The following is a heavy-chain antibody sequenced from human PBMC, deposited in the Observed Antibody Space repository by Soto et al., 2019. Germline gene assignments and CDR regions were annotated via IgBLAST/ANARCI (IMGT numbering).Heavy chain of an antibody. CDR2: ISSSGSTI. CDR3: ARPTKYYDFWSGFSLAFDY. J-gene: IGHJ4*02. Sequence: PRGTLRLSCAASGFTCSSYEMNWVRQAPGKGLEWVSYISSSGSTIYYAGSVKGRFTISRDNAKNSLYLQMNSLRAEDTSVYYCARPTKYYDFWSGFSLAFDYWGQGTLVTVSS. D-gene: IGHD3-3*01. CDR1: GFTCSSYE. V-gene: IGHV3-48*03.